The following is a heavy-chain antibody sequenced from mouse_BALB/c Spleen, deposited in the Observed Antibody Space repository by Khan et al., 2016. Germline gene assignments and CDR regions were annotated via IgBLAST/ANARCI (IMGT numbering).Heavy chain of an antibody. J-gene: IGHJ2*01. CDR2: IYPGSGNT. Sequence: QVQLQQSGAELARPGASVKLSCKASGYTFTDYYINWVKQRTGQGLEWIGEIYPGSGNTYYNEKFKGKATLTADKSSSTAYIQLSSLTSEDSAVYFCARSGYYDFDYCGQGNALTVSS. D-gene: IGHD2-3*01. CDR3: ARSGYYDFDY. V-gene: IGHV1-77*01. CDR1: GYTFTDYY.